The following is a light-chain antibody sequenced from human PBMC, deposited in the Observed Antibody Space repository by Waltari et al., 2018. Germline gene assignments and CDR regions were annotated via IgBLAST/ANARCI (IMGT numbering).Light chain of an antibody. CDR1: SSDVGGYTS. CDR3: SSFAGGGNPVL. CDR2: EVS. J-gene: IGLJ2*01. Sequence: QSALTQPPSASGSPGQSVTITCRGTSSDVGGYTSVPWYQQHPGKVPKLMIFEVSKRPSGVPDRFSGSKSGNTASLTVSGLQAEDEADYCSSFAGGGNPVLFGGGTRLTVL. V-gene: IGLV2-8*01.